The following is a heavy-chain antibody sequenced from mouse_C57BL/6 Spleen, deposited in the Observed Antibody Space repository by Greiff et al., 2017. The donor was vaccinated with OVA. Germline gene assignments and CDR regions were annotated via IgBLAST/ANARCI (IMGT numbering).Heavy chain of an antibody. V-gene: IGHV1-18*01. CDR3: AREGYYGNLWFAY. Sequence: EVQLQQSGPELVKPGASVKIPCKASGYTFTDYNMDWVKQSHGKSLEWIGDINPNNGGTIYNQKFKGKATLTVDKSSSTAYMELRSLTSDDTAVYYCAREGYYGNLWFAYWGQGTLVTVSA. CDR2: INPNNGGT. CDR1: GYTFTDYN. D-gene: IGHD2-1*01. J-gene: IGHJ3*01.